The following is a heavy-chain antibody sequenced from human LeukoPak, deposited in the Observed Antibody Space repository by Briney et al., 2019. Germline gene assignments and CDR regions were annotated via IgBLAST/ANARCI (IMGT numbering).Heavy chain of an antibody. Sequence: GGSLRLSCAASGFTFSYYSMSWIRQAPGKGPEWISYISGSSNVKHFADSVKGRFTISRDNAKESLYLQMDSLRDEDTAFYFCARGIFYGSGTQSFDYWGQGTLVTVSS. V-gene: IGHV3-48*02. CDR1: GFTFSYYS. J-gene: IGHJ4*02. D-gene: IGHD3-10*01. CDR2: ISGSSNVK. CDR3: ARGIFYGSGTQSFDY.